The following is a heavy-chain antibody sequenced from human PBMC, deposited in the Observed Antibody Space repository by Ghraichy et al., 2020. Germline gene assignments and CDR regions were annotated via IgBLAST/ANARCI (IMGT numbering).Heavy chain of an antibody. CDR3: ARGDSSGWYREAFDY. CDR2: IYHSGST. V-gene: IGHV4-59*01. CDR1: GGSIISYY. Sequence: QTLSLTCTVSGGSIISYYWSWIRQSPGKGLEWIGYIYHSGSTNYNPSLKSRVTISVDTSKNQFSLKLSSVTAADTAVYYCARGDSSGWYREAFDYWGQGTLVTVSS. D-gene: IGHD6-19*01. J-gene: IGHJ4*02.